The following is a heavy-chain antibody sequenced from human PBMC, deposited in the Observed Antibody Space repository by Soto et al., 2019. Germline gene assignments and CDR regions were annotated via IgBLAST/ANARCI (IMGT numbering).Heavy chain of an antibody. J-gene: IGHJ4*02. CDR1: GFPFSSYA. CDR2: ISGSGTIT. D-gene: IGHD1-1*01. V-gene: IGHV3-23*01. Sequence: VHLLVSGGGLVQPGGSLRLSCAASGFPFSSYAMTWVRQAPGKGLEWVSGISGSGTITYDADSVKGRFTISRDKSKNTLYLQMNSLRADDTAVYYCAKSLSASPNYFFDSWGQGTLVTVSS. CDR3: AKSLSASPNYFFDS.